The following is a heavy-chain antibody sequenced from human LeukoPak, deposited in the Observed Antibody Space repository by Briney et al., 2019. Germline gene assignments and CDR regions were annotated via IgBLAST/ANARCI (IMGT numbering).Heavy chain of an antibody. CDR2: TSGSGGST. CDR3: AKKEYDYVWGSYPGDY. Sequence: PGGSLRLSCAASGFTFSSYGMHWVRQAPGKGLEWVSATSGSGGSTYYADSVKGRFTISRDNSKNTLYLQMNSLRAEDTAVYYCAKKEYDYVWGSYPGDYWGQGTLVTVSS. CDR1: GFTFSSYG. D-gene: IGHD3-16*02. V-gene: IGHV3-23*01. J-gene: IGHJ4*02.